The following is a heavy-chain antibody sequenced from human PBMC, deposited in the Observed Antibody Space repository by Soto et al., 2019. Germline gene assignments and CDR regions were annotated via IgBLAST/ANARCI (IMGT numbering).Heavy chain of an antibody. Sequence: SATMSLTCTVSEHYLRRRYNWGWGRQPPGKGLEWIGSIYHSGSTYYNPSLKSRVTISVDTSKNQFSLKLSSVTAADTAVDYCASPSSRKPRIFEYWGQGTLVTVSA. V-gene: IGHV4-38-2*02. CDR2: IYHSGST. CDR1: EHYLRRRYN. CDR3: ASPSSRKPRIFEY. D-gene: IGHD6-13*01. J-gene: IGHJ4*02.